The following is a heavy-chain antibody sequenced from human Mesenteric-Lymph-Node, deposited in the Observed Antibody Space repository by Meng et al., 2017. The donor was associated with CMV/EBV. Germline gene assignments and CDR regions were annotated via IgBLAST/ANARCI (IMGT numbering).Heavy chain of an antibody. Sequence: GESLKISCAASGFTFSSYWMSWVRQAPGKGLEWVANIKQDGSEKYYVDSVKGRFTISRDNAKNSLYLQMNSLRAEDTAVYYCAREVVVVPAAGYYYYGMDVWGQGTTVTVSS. D-gene: IGHD2-2*01. CDR3: AREVVVVPAAGYYYYGMDV. V-gene: IGHV3-7*01. J-gene: IGHJ6*02. CDR2: IKQDGSEK. CDR1: GFTFSSYW.